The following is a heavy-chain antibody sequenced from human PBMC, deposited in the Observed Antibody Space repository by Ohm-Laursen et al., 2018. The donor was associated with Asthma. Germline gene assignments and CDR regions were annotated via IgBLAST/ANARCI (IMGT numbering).Heavy chain of an antibody. CDR1: GFTFRSYA. J-gene: IGHJ4*02. CDR3: AKESMRAAALDY. D-gene: IGHD6-13*01. Sequence: GSLRLSCAASGFTFRSYAMSWVRQAPGKGLAWVSAISGSGGSTYYAASVKGRFTISRDNSKHTLYLQRNSLRAEDTAVYYWAKESMRAAALDYWGQGTLVTVSS. V-gene: IGHV3-23*01. CDR2: ISGSGGST.